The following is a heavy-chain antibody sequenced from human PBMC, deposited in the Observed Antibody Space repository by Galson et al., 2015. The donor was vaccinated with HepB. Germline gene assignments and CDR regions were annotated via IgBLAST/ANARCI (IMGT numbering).Heavy chain of an antibody. CDR1: GFTFSNYG. D-gene: IGHD6-19*01. J-gene: IGHJ4*02. V-gene: IGHV3-30*18. Sequence: SLRLSCAASGFTFSNYGMHWVRQAPGKGLEWVAVISYDGSNKYYADSVKGRFTISRDNSKKTLYLQMNSLRAEDTALYYCAKDPFLYSALAGTMAGFDYWSQGTLVAGSS. CDR2: ISYDGSNK. CDR3: AKDPFLYSALAGTMAGFDY.